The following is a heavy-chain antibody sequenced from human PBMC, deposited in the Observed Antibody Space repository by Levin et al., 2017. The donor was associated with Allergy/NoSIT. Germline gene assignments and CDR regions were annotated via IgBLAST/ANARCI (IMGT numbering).Heavy chain of an antibody. CDR1: GFTFSSYS. Sequence: GESLKISCAASGFTFSSYSMNWVRQAPGKGLEWVSSISSSSSYIYYADSVKGRFTISRDNAKNSLYLQMNSLRAEDTAVYYCARGRQLDYWGQGTLVTVSS. CDR2: ISSSSSYI. J-gene: IGHJ4*02. V-gene: IGHV3-21*01. CDR3: ARGRQLDY. D-gene: IGHD6-6*01.